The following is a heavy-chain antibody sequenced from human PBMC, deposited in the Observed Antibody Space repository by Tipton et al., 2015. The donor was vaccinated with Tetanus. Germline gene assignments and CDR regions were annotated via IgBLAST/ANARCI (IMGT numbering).Heavy chain of an antibody. Sequence: LVQSGAEMKNPGASVRVSCKPSGYIFTSHYIHWVRQTPGQELERMGIINPSSGSSSYAQQFQGKITMTRDMSTSTVYIDLRSLKSGDRAVYYCARKGMAGTGDAFNLWGQGTMVTVSS. CDR2: INPSSGSS. CDR1: GYIFTSHY. V-gene: IGHV1-46*01. CDR3: ARKGMAGTGDAFNL. D-gene: IGHD1-1*01. J-gene: IGHJ3*01.